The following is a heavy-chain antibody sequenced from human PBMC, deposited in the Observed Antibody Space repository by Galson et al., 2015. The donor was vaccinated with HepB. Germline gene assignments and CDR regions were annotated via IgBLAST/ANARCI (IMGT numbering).Heavy chain of an antibody. CDR1: GGSISNSDSF. D-gene: IGHD4-17*01. J-gene: IGHJ1*01. CDR3: ARHPKTSGDYVKPSFGEDFQQ. CDR2: FYYSGST. Sequence: SETLSLTCTVSGGSISNSDSFWGWLRQPPGRGLEWIGSFYYSGSTFHNPSLKSRLTMSVDTSYTRLSLRLTSVTAADTAVYYCARHPKTSGDYVKPSFGEDFQQWGKGILVIVSS. V-gene: IGHV4-39*01.